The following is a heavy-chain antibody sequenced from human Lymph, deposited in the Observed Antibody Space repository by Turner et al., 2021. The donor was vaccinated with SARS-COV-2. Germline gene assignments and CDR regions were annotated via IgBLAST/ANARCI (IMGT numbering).Heavy chain of an antibody. CDR2: IIPIFGSP. Sequence: QVQLVQSGAEVKKPGSSVKVSCKASGGTFSSYAISWVRQAPGQGLEWMGGIIPIFGSPDYAQKFQGRVTITADESTSTAYMELSSLRSEDTAVYYRASFGGDYVFDYWGQGTLVTVSS. V-gene: IGHV1-69*01. D-gene: IGHD3-10*01. CDR1: GGTFSSYA. CDR3: ASFGGDYVFDY. J-gene: IGHJ4*02.